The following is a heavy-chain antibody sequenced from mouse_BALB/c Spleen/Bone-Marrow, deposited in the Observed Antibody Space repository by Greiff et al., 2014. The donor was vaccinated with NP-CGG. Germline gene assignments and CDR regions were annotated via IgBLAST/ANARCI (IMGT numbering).Heavy chain of an antibody. CDR2: IYPGDGDT. J-gene: IGHJ2*01. CDR3: ARGGRLPRYNFDY. CDR1: GYAFSSYW. V-gene: IGHV1-80*01. Sequence: QVQLQQSGAELVRPGSSVKISCKASGYAFSSYWMNWVKQRPGQGLEWIGQIYPGDGDTNYNGNFKDKATLTTDKSSTTAYMQLSSLTSEDSAVYFCARGGRLPRYNFDYWGQGTTLTVSS. D-gene: IGHD2-14*01.